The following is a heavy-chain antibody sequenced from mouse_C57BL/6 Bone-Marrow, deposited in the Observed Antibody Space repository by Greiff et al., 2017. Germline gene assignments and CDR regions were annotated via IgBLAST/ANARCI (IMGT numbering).Heavy chain of an antibody. Sequence: VQLQQPGAELVKPGASVKLSCKASGYTFTSYWMHWVKQRPGQGLEWIGMIHPNSGSPNYNEQFKSQATLTVDKSSSTAYMQLSSLTSEDSAVYYCARSIPDYYGSSYGRFAYWGQGTLVTVSA. CDR1: GYTFTSYW. J-gene: IGHJ3*01. CDR2: IHPNSGSP. CDR3: ARSIPDYYGSSYGRFAY. V-gene: IGHV1-64*01. D-gene: IGHD1-1*01.